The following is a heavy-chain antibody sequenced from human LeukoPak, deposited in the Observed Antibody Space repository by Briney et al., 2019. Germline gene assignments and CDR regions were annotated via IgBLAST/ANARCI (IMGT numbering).Heavy chain of an antibody. D-gene: IGHD6-13*01. CDR2: ISPSSSSI. J-gene: IGHJ4*02. CDR1: GFTFNIYT. Sequence: GGSLRLSCAPSGFTFNIYTMNWVRQAPGKGLEWVSSISPSSSSIYYADSVKGRFTISRDNAKNSLFLQMNSLTDDDTAVYYCARSRQLGYWGQGTLVTVSS. V-gene: IGHV3-48*02. CDR3: ARSRQLGY.